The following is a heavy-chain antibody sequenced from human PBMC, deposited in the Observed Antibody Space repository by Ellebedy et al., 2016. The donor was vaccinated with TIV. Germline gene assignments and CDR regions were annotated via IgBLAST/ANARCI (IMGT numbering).Heavy chain of an antibody. CDR3: AKDTAVVELKYYFGMDV. D-gene: IGHD3-22*01. CDR1: GFSFSDYG. V-gene: IGHV3-30*18. CDR2: MSYDGSYR. J-gene: IGHJ6*02. Sequence: GESLKISCAASGFSFSDYGMHWVRQAPGKGLEWVAVMSYDGSYRYYVDSVKGRFTISRDNSKNTLYLQMDSLRGEDTAVYYCAKDTAVVELKYYFGMDVWGQGTTVTVSS.